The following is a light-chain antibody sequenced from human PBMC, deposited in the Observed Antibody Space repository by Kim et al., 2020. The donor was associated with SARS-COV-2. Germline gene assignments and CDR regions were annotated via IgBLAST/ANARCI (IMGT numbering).Light chain of an antibody. CDR2: WAS. V-gene: IGKV4-1*01. CDR3: QQCYDSPIT. J-gene: IGKJ5*01. Sequence: ASIHCKSRQSVLKRSNSRNYLAWYQQKPGQPPKLLIYWASTRESGVSDRFSGSGSGTDFTLTITSLQAEDAAVYYCQQCYDSPITFGQGTRLEIK. CDR1: QSVLKRSNSRNY.